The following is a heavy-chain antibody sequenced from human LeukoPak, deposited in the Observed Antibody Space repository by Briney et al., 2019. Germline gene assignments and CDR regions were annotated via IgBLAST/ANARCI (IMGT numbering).Heavy chain of an antibody. CDR1: GFTFNSYA. CDR3: GKTTVGYSSGRYPGWPVDY. D-gene: IGHD2-15*01. V-gene: IGHV3-23*01. Sequence: GSLRLSCAASGFTFNSYAMYWVRRAPGKGLEWISGIFCSGGSPHYADSVKGRFTISRDNSQEIVYLQLDSLRVEDTALYYCGKTTVGYSSGRYPGWPVDYWGQGALVTVSS. J-gene: IGHJ4*02. CDR2: IFCSGGSP.